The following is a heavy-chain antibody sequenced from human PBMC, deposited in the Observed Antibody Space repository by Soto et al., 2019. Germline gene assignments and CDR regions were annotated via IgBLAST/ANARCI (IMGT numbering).Heavy chain of an antibody. V-gene: IGHV1-69*13. CDR1: GGTFSSYA. D-gene: IGHD2-2*01. Sequence: SVKVSCKASGGTFSSYAISWVRQAPGQGLEWMGGIIPIFGTANYAQKFQGRVTITADESTSTAYMELSSLRSEDTAVYYCASSTWEYCSSPSCSTRSYYYYGMDVWGQGTTVTVSS. CDR2: IIPIFGTA. J-gene: IGHJ6*02. CDR3: ASSTWEYCSSPSCSTRSYYYYGMDV.